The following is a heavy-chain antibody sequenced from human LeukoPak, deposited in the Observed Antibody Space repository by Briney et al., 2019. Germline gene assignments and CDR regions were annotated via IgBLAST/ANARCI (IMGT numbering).Heavy chain of an antibody. V-gene: IGHV3-21*01. J-gene: IGHJ4*02. CDR3: ARDYGSSSVPGY. CDR1: GLTFSSYS. CDR2: ISSSSSYI. Sequence: GGSLRLSCAASGLTFSSYSMNWVRQAPGKGLEWVSSISSSSSYIYYADSVKGRFTISRDNAKNSLYLQMNSLRAEDTAVYYCARDYGSSSVPGYWGQGTLVTVSS. D-gene: IGHD6-6*01.